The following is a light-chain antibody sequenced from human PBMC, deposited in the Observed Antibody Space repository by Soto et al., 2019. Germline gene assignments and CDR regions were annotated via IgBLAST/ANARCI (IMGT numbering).Light chain of an antibody. CDR2: GAS. J-gene: IGKJ1*01. CDR1: QSVSSN. V-gene: IGKV3-15*01. Sequence: EIVMTQSPATLSVSPGERATLSCRASQSVSSNLAWYQQKPGQAPRLLIYGASTRATGFPARFSGSGSGTEFNLTISSLQSEDFAVYYCQQYNNWPPWTFGQGTKVDIK. CDR3: QQYNNWPPWT.